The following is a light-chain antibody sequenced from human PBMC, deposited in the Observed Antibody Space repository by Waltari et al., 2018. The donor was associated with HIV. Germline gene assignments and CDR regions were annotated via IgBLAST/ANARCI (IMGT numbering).Light chain of an antibody. J-gene: IGLJ3*02. CDR3: AAWDASLSAWV. CDR2: MNN. Sequence: QSVLTQPPSASGTPGQRVTISCSGRNSTIGSNYVYWYQHIPGTAPKLLMYMNNQRPSGVPDRFSGSKSGISASLAISGLRSDDEADYYCAAWDASLSAWVFGGGTKLTVL. V-gene: IGLV1-47*01. CDR1: NSTIGSNY.